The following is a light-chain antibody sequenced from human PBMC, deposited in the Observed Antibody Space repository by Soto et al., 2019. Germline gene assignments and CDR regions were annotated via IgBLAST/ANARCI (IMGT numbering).Light chain of an antibody. CDR2: DVN. J-gene: IGLJ1*01. V-gene: IGLV2-14*03. CDR3: SSYTTSYTPPFYV. CDR1: SSDVGGYKT. Sequence: QSVLTQPASVSGSPGQSITISCTGTSSDVGGYKTVSRFQQHPGEAPKLMIYDVNNRPSGVSHRFSGSKSANTASLTISGLQAEDEADYYCSSYTTSYTPPFYVFGTGTKLTVL.